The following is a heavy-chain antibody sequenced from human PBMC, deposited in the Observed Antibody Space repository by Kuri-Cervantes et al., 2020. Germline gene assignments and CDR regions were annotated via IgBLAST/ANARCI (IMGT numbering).Heavy chain of an antibody. V-gene: IGHV3-21*01. CDR1: GFTFSSYS. J-gene: IGHJ4*02. CDR3: ARGIRRGYSYGYVY. CDR2: ISSSSSYI. D-gene: IGHD5-18*01. Sequence: ETLSLTCAASGFTFSSYSMNWVRQAPGKGLEWVSSISSSSSYIYYADSVKGRFTISRDNAKNSLYLQMNSLRAEDTAVYYCARGIRRGYSYGYVYWGQRTLVTVSS.